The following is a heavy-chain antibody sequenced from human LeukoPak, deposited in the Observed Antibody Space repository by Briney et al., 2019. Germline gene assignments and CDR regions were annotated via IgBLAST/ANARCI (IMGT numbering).Heavy chain of an antibody. CDR2: KSDGKT. D-gene: IGHD3-22*01. Sequence: GGSLRLSCEASGFTFSRYWMHWVRQAPGKGLVWVSRKSDGKTNYADSVKGRFTISRDNAKNTVSLQMDSLRAEDTGVYYCARAPSEVGGYYPEYFRHWGQGTLVTVPS. V-gene: IGHV3-74*01. J-gene: IGHJ1*01. CDR1: GFTFSRYW. CDR3: ARAPSEVGGYYPEYFRH.